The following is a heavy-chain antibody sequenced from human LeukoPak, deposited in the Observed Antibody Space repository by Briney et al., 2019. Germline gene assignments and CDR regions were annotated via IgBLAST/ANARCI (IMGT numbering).Heavy chain of an antibody. V-gene: IGHV4-59*01. D-gene: IGHD3-10*01. CDR1: GGSISSYY. CDR2: IYYGGST. CDR3: ARSPVYGSGSYYMSRRDAFDI. J-gene: IGHJ3*02. Sequence: KPSETLSLTCTVSGGSISSYYWSWIRQPPGKGLEWIGYIYYGGSTNYNPFLKSRVTISVDTSKNQFSLKLSSVTAADTAVYYCARSPVYGSGSYYMSRRDAFDIWGQGTMVTVSS.